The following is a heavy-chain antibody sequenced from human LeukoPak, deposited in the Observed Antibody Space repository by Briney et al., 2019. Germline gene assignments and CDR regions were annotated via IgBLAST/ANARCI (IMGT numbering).Heavy chain of an antibody. V-gene: IGHV3-7*01. J-gene: IGHJ4*02. D-gene: IGHD3-16*02. CDR2: IKQDGSEK. CDR3: ARGDDYVWGSYRFDY. CDR1: GFTFSSYW. Sequence: GGSLRLSCAVSGFTFSSYWMSWVRQAPGKGLEWVANIKQDGSEKYYVDSVKGRFTISRDNAKNSLYLQMNSLRAEDTAVYYCARGDDYVWGSYRFDYWGQGTLVTVSS.